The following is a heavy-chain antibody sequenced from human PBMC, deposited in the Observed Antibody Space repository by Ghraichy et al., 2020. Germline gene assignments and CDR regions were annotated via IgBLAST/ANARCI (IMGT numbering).Heavy chain of an antibody. CDR2: IKQDGSEK. V-gene: IGHV3-7*01. CDR1: GFTFSSYW. Sequence: GGSLRLSCAASGFTFSSYWMSWVRQAPGKGLEWVANIKQDGSEKYYVDSVKGRFTISRDNAKNSLYLQMNSLRAEDTAVYYCARERGYGGNSADFFDYWGQGTLVTVSS. CDR3: ARERGYGGNSADFFDY. D-gene: IGHD4-23*01. J-gene: IGHJ4*02.